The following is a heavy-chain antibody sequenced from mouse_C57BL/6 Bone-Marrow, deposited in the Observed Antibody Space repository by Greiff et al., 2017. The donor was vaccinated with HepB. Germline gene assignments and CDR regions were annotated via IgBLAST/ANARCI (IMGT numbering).Heavy chain of an antibody. CDR2: INPYNGGT. CDR3: ARDGILRYRLDY. V-gene: IGHV1-19*01. J-gene: IGHJ2*01. CDR1: GYTFTDYY. D-gene: IGHD1-1*01. Sequence: EVQLQQSGPVLVKPGASVKMSCKASGYTFTDYYMNWVKQSHGKSLEWIGVINPYNGGTSYNQKFKGKATLTVDKSSSTAYMELNSLTSEDSAVYYCARDGILRYRLDYWGQGTTLTVSS.